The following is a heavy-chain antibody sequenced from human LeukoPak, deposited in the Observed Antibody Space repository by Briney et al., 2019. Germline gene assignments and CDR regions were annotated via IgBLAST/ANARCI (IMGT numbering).Heavy chain of an antibody. J-gene: IGHJ4*02. V-gene: IGHV3-9*01. CDR3: EKAPPPPVIAGAVFLGYFDY. CDR1: GFTFDDYA. D-gene: IGHD1-26*01. Sequence: GGSLRLSCAASGFTFDDYAMHWVRQAPGKGLEWVSGISWNSGSIGYADSVKGRFTISRDNAKNSLYLQMNSLRAEDTALYYCEKAPPPPVIAGAVFLGYFDYWGQGPLVTVSS. CDR2: ISWNSGSI.